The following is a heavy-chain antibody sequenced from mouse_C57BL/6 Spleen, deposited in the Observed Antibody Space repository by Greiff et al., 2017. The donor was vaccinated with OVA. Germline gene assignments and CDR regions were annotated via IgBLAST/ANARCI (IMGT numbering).Heavy chain of an antibody. J-gene: IGHJ1*03. V-gene: IGHV2-9-1*01. Sequence: QVQLKQSGPGLVAPSQSLSITCTVSGFSLTSYAISWVRQPPGKGLEWLGVIWTGGGTSYNSALKSRLSISKDNSKSQVFLKMNSLQTDDTARYYCARITTVVARYFDVWGTGTTVTVSS. CDR1: GFSLTSYA. CDR2: IWTGGGT. D-gene: IGHD1-1*01. CDR3: ARITTVVARYFDV.